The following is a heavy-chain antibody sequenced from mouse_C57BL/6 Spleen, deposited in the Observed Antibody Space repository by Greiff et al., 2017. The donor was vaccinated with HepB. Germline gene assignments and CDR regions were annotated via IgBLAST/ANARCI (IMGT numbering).Heavy chain of an antibody. CDR3: ARDPVLTYGSHWYFDV. CDR1: GYSITSGYY. D-gene: IGHD1-1*01. CDR2: ISYDGSN. J-gene: IGHJ1*03. V-gene: IGHV3-6*01. Sequence: EVQLQQSGPGLVKPSQSLSLTCSVTGYSITSGYYWNWIRQFPGNKLEWMGYISYDGSNNYNPSLKNRISITRDTSKNQFFLKLNSVTTEDTATYYCARDPVLTYGSHWYFDVWGTGTTVTVSS.